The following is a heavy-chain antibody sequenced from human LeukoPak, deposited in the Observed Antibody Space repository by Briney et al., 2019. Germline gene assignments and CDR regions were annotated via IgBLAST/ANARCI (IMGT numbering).Heavy chain of an antibody. CDR3: ARDTYYYDSSGYYDRLGFDY. V-gene: IGHV1-18*01. CDR2: ISAYNGNT. CDR1: GYTFTSYG. J-gene: IGHJ4*02. Sequence: PSASVKVSCKASGYTFTSYGISWVRQAPGQGLEWMGWISAYNGNTNYAQKLQGRVTMTTDTSTSTVYMELSSLRSEDTAVYYCARDTYYYDSSGYYDRLGFDYWGQGTLVTVSS. D-gene: IGHD3-22*01.